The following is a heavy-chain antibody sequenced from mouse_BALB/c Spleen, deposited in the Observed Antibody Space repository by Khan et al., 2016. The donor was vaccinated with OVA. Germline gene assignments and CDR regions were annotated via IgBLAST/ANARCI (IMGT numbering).Heavy chain of an antibody. J-gene: IGHJ2*01. CDR1: GYSITSDYA. Sequence: EVQLQESGPGLVKPSQSLSLTCTVTGYSITSDYAWNWIRQFPGNELEWMGFISYSGNTNYNPSLKSRISITRDTSENQFFLQLNSVTTEDTATYYCARISGGDFDHWGQGTTLTVSS. CDR2: ISYSGNT. V-gene: IGHV3-2*02. CDR3: ARISGGDFDH. D-gene: IGHD4-1*01.